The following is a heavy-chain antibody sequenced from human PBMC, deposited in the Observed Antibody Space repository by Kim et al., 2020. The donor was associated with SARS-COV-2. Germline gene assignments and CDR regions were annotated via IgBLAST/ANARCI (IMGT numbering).Heavy chain of an antibody. J-gene: IGHJ4*02. CDR1: GGSISSGGYY. D-gene: IGHD3-10*01. CDR3: GRPYGSGSPGFGY. Sequence: SETLSLTCTVSGGSISSGGYYWSWIRQHPGKGLEWIGYIYYSGRTYYNPSLKSRVTISVDTSKNQFSLKLSSVTAADTAVYYCGRPYGSGSPGFGYWGQGTLITVSS. V-gene: IGHV4-31*03. CDR2: IYYSGRT.